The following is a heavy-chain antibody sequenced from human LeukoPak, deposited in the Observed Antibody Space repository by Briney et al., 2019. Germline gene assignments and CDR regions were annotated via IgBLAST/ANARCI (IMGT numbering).Heavy chain of an antibody. CDR3: ATDVADSSGYYYFDAFHI. V-gene: IGHV3-21*01. J-gene: IGHJ3*02. CDR2: ISRSRSNI. CDR1: GFTFNSHT. Sequence: PGGSLRLSCAASGFTFNSHTINWVRQAPGKGLEWVSSISRSRSNIYYADSVKGRFTISRDNAKNSLYLQMSSLRAEDTAVYYCATDVADSSGYYYFDAFHIWGQGTMVTVSS. D-gene: IGHD3-22*01.